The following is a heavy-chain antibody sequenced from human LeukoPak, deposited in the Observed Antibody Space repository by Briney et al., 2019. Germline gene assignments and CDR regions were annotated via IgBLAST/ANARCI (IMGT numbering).Heavy chain of an antibody. J-gene: IGHJ2*01. CDR2: IYHSGST. CDR1: GYSISSGYY. V-gene: IGHV4-38-2*02. CDR3: ARDRCSSRSCYLTITQKGCFDL. D-gene: IGHD2-2*01. Sequence: KPSETLSLTCAVSGYSISSGYYWGWIRQPPGKGLEWIGSIYHSGSTYYNPSLKSRVTISLDTSKNQFSLKLSSVTAADTAVYYCARDRCSSRSCYLTITQKGCFDLWGRGTVVTVSS.